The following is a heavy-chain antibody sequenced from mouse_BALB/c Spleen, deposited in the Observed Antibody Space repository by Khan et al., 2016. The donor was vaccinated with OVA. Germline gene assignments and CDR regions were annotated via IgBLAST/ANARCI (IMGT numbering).Heavy chain of an antibody. CDR2: IFPGGGYT. V-gene: IGHV1-63*02. D-gene: IGHD3-1*01. CDR1: GYTFTNYW. CDR3: ARRGAARATWDYFDY. Sequence: QIQLVQSGAELVRPGTSVKMSCKAAGYTFTNYWIGWVKQRPGHGLEWIGDIFPGGGYTNYNEKFKGKATLTADTSSSTAYMQLSSLTSEDSAIYYWARRGAARATWDYFDYWGQGTTLTVSS. J-gene: IGHJ2*01.